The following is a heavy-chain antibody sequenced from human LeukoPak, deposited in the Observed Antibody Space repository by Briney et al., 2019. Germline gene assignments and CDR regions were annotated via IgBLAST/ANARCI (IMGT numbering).Heavy chain of an antibody. CDR1: GFTFSSYW. J-gene: IGHJ6*03. Sequence: GGSLRLSCAASGFTFSSYWMSWVRQAPGKGLEWVANIKQDGSEKYYVDSVKGRFTISRDNAKSSLYLQMNSLRAEDTAVYYCARDSDYYYYYYMDVWGKGTTVTVSS. CDR2: IKQDGSEK. V-gene: IGHV3-7*01. CDR3: ARDSDYYYYYYMDV.